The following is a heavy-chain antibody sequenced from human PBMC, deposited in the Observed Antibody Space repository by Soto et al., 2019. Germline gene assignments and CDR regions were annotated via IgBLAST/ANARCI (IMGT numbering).Heavy chain of an antibody. CDR2: ISSSGSII. D-gene: IGHD3-22*01. CDR1: GFTFSDYY. Sequence: PGGSLRLSCAASGFTFSDYYMSWIRQAPGKGLEWVSYISSSGSIIYYADSVKGRFTISRDNAKNSLYLQMNSLRAEDTAVYYCARDLGYYDSSGYFDYWDQGTLVTVSS. V-gene: IGHV3-11*01. CDR3: ARDLGYYDSSGYFDY. J-gene: IGHJ4*02.